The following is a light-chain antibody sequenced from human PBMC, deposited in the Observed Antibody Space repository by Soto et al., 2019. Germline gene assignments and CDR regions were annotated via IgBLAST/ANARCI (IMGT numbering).Light chain of an antibody. CDR1: QSLLHSNGYNY. CDR3: MHARQTPYT. J-gene: IGKJ2*01. Sequence: DIVMTQSPLSLSVTPGEPASISCRSSQSLLHSNGYNYLDWYLQKPGQSPQLLIYLGSNRASGVPDRFSGSVSGTDFTLKISRVEAEDVGVYYCMHARQTPYTFDQGTKLEIK. V-gene: IGKV2-28*01. CDR2: LGS.